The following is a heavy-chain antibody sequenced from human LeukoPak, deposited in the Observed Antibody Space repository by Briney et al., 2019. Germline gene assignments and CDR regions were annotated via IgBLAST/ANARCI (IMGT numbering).Heavy chain of an antibody. CDR2: IYHSGST. Sequence: SEILSLTCTVSGYSISSGYYWGWIRQPPGKGLEWIGSIYHSGSTYYNPSLKSRVTISVDTSKNQFSLKLSSVTAADTAVYYCARVGKLLASLYDFWSGYSPDYYYYYMDVWGKGTTVTVSS. CDR1: GYSISSGYY. CDR3: ARVGKLLASLYDFWSGYSPDYYYYYMDV. D-gene: IGHD3-3*01. J-gene: IGHJ6*03. V-gene: IGHV4-38-2*02.